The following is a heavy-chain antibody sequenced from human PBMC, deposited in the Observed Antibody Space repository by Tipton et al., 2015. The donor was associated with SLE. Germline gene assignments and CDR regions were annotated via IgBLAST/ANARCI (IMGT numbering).Heavy chain of an antibody. Sequence: TLSLTCAVYGGSFSGYYWSWIRQPPGKGLEWIGEINHSGSTNYNPSLKSRVTISVGTSKNQFSLKLSSVTAADTAVYYCASSLLPDQLIHFDYWGQGTPVTVSS. CDR1: GGSFSGYY. D-gene: IGHD2-2*01. CDR2: INHSGST. CDR3: ASSLLPDQLIHFDY. V-gene: IGHV4-34*01. J-gene: IGHJ4*02.